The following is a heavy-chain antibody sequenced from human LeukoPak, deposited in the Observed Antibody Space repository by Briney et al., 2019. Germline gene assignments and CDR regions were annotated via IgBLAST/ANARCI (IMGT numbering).Heavy chain of an antibody. J-gene: IGHJ4*02. CDR1: GGSISSSSYY. Sequence: SETLSLTCTVSGGSISSSSYYWGWIRQPPGKGLEWIGSIYYSGSTYYNPSLKSRVTISVDTSKNQFSLKLSSVTAADTAVYYCASLMTTVTTFDYWGQGTLVTVS. CDR3: ASLMTTVTTFDY. D-gene: IGHD4-17*01. CDR2: IYYSGST. V-gene: IGHV4-39*01.